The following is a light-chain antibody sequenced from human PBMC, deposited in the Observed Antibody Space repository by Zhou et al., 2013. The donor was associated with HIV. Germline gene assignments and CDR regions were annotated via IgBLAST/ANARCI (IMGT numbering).Light chain of an antibody. Sequence: IHLTQSPSSLSPSVGDSVTITCRASESISSWLAWYQQKPGKAPNLLIYKASSLESGVPSRFSGSGSGTEFTLTISSLQPDDFATYYCQQYNSYWTFGQGTKVEIK. CDR2: KAS. CDR1: ESISSW. V-gene: IGKV1-5*03. J-gene: IGKJ1*01. CDR3: QQYNSYWT.